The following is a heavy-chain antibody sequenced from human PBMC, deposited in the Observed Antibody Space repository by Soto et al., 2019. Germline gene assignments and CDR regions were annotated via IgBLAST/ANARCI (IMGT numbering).Heavy chain of an antibody. CDR3: AREGYYDSSGYLRVRYGMDV. CDR2: INPNSGGT. D-gene: IGHD3-22*01. CDR1: GYTFTGYY. J-gene: IGHJ6*02. Sequence: ASVKVSCKASGYTFTGYYMHWVRQAPGQGLEWMGWINPNSGGTNYAQKFQGWVTMTRDTFISTAYMELSRLRSDDTAVYYCAREGYYDSSGYLRVRYGMDVWGQGTTVTVSS. V-gene: IGHV1-2*04.